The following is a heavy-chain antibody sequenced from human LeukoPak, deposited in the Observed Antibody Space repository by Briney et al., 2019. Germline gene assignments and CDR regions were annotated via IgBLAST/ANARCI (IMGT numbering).Heavy chain of an antibody. J-gene: IGHJ3*02. V-gene: IGHV4-31*03. CDR1: GGSISSGGYY. CDR2: IYYSGST. CDR3: AREPPFYDSSGYYPKDAFDI. D-gene: IGHD3-22*01. Sequence: PSQTLSLTCTVSGGSISSGGYYWSWIRQHPGKGLEWIGYIYYSGSTYYNPSLKSRVTISVDTSKNQFSLKLSSVTAADTAVYYCAREPPFYDSSGYYPKDAFDIWGQGTMVTVSS.